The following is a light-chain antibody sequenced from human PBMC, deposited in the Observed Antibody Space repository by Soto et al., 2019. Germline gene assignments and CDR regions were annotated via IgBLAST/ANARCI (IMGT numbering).Light chain of an antibody. CDR2: GAS. V-gene: IGKV3-15*01. CDR3: QQYNNWPRT. J-gene: IGKJ1*01. CDR1: QSVSSN. Sequence: EIVMTQSPATLSVSPGESATLSCRASQSVSSNLAWYQQKPGQAPRLLIYGASTRATGIPARFSGSGSGTEFTLTISSLQSEEFAVYYCQQYNNWPRTFGQGTKVDI.